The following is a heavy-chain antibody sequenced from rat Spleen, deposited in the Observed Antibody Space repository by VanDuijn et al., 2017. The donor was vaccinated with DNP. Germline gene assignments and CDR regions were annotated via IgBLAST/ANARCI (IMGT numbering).Heavy chain of an antibody. CDR3: ARRRSMDA. V-gene: IGHV5-29*01. J-gene: IGHJ4*01. Sequence: EVQLVESGGGLVQPGRSLKLSCAASGFTFSDYGMAWVLQAPTKGLEWVASISYDGGNTYYGDSVKGRFTISRENAKSTLYLQMDSLRSEDTATYYCARRRSMDAWGQGTSVTVSS. CDR2: ISYDGGNT. CDR1: GFTFSDYG.